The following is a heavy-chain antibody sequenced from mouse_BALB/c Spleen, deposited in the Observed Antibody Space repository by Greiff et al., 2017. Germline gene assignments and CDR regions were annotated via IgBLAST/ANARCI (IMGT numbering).Heavy chain of an antibody. D-gene: IGHD2-4*01. V-gene: IGHV1-31*01. CDR3: ARGYYDYDVFAY. CDR2: INPYNGAT. J-gene: IGHJ3*01. CDR1: GYSFTGYY. Sequence: DVKLVESGPELVKPGASVKISCKASGYSFTGYYMHWVKQSHVKSLEWIGRINPYNGATSYNQNFKDKASLTVDKSSSTAYMELHSLTSEDSAVYYCARGYYDYDVFAYWGQGTLVTVSA.